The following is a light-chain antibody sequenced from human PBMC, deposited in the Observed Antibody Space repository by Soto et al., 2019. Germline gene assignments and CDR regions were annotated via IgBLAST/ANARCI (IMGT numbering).Light chain of an antibody. V-gene: IGKV3-20*01. CDR3: QQDGSSPPIT. J-gene: IGKJ5*01. CDR1: QSVSSNY. Sequence: EIVLTQTPGTLSLSPGERATLSCRASQSVSSNYLAWYQQKPGQAPRLLIYGASSRATGISYRFSGSGSGTDFSLTISRLEPEDFAVYYCQQDGSSPPITFGQGTRLEIK. CDR2: GAS.